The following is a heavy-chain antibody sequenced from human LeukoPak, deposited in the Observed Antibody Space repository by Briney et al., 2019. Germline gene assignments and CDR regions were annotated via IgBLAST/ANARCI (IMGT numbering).Heavy chain of an antibody. V-gene: IGHV3-23*01. D-gene: IGHD3-22*01. CDR2: ISGSGGST. CDR1: GFTFSSYA. Sequence: GGSLRLSCAASGFTFSSYAMSWVRPAPGKGLAWVSAISGSGGSTYYADSVKGRFTISRDNSKNTLYLQMNSLRAEDTAVYYCAKAGQYYYDSSGYRRRSYYFDYWGQGTLVTVSS. J-gene: IGHJ4*02. CDR3: AKAGQYYYDSSGYRRRSYYFDY.